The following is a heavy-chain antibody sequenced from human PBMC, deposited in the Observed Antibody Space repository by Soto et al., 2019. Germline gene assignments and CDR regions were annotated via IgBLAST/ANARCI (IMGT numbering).Heavy chain of an antibody. V-gene: IGHV3-48*02. D-gene: IGHD4-17*01. Sequence: EVQLVESGGGLVQPGGSLTVSCVVSGFTLSTYSMNWVRQAPGKGLEWVSHDGAGGVILYADSVKGRFTVSRDNAKNSLYLQMNILTDGDTAVYYCAIQGPYGDHDHWGQGTLVTVSS. CDR3: AIQGPYGDHDH. CDR1: GFTLSTYS. J-gene: IGHJ4*02. CDR2: DGAGGVI.